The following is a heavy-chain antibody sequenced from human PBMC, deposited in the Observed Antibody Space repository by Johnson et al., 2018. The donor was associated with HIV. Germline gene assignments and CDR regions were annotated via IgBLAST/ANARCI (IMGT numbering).Heavy chain of an antibody. J-gene: IGHJ3*02. V-gene: IGHV3-7*03. Sequence: VQLVESGGGVVQPGRSLRLSCAASGFSFSRYWMSWVRQAPGKGLEWVANIKQDGSEKYFVESVKGRFPISRDNAKNSLYLQLNSLRTEDTAVYYCARDGRLAAAGAWGAFDIWGQGTMVTVSS. CDR2: IKQDGSEK. CDR1: GFSFSRYW. D-gene: IGHD6-13*01. CDR3: ARDGRLAAAGAWGAFDI.